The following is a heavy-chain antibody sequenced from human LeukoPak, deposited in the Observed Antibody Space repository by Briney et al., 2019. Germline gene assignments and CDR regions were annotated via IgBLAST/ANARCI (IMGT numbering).Heavy chain of an antibody. CDR3: ARVTQTSDHYFDY. D-gene: IGHD1-14*01. CDR2: ISSSSSYI. CDR1: GFTFSSYS. J-gene: IGHJ4*02. V-gene: IGHV3-21*01. Sequence: GGSLRLSCAASGFTFSSYSMNCVRQAPGKGLEWVSSISSSSSYIYYADSVKGRFTISRDNAKNSLYLQMNSLRAEDTAVYYCARVTQTSDHYFDYWGQGTLVTVSS.